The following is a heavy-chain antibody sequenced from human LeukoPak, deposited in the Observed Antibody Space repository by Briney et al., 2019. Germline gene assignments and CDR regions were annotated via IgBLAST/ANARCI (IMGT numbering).Heavy chain of an antibody. CDR3: AREVPYGMDV. J-gene: IGHJ6*02. V-gene: IGHV4-34*01. CDR1: GGSFSGYY. Sequence: SETLSLTCAVYGGSFSGYYWSWIRQRPGKGLEWIGEINHSGSTNYNPSLKSRVTISVDTSKNQFSLKLSSVTAADTAVYYCAREVPYGMDVWGQGTTVTVSS. CDR2: INHSGST.